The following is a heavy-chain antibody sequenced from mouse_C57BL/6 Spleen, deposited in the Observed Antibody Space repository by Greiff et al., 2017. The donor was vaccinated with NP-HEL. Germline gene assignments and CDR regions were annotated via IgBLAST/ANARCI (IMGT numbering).Heavy chain of an antibody. D-gene: IGHD2-1*01. J-gene: IGHJ3*01. CDR1: GYTFTDYY. CDR2: IYPGSGNT. V-gene: IGHV1-76*01. CDR3: ARDPYGNYGDDAY. Sequence: LQESGAELVRPGASVKLSCKASGYTFTDYYINWVKQRPGQGLEWIARIYPGSGNTYYNEKFKGKATLTAEKSSSTAYMQLSSLTSEDSAVYFCARDPYGNYGDDAYWGQGTLVTVSA.